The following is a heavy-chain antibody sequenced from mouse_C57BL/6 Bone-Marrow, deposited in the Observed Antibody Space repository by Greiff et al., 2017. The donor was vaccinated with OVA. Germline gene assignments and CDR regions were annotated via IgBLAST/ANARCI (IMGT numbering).Heavy chain of an antibody. J-gene: IGHJ3*01. D-gene: IGHD4-1*01. Sequence: QVQLQQPGAELVKPGASVKLSCKASGYTFTSYWMHWVKQRPGQGLEWIGIIHPNSGSTNYNEKFKSKATLTVDKSSSTAYMQRSSLTSDDSAVYYCASLGRGIWGQGTLVTVSA. CDR2: IHPNSGST. V-gene: IGHV1-64*01. CDR1: GYTFTSYW. CDR3: ASLGRGI.